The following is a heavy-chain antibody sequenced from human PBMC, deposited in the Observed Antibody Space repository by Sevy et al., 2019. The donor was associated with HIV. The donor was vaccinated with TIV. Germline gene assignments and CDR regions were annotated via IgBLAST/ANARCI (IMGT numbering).Heavy chain of an antibody. V-gene: IGHV4-39*01. D-gene: IGHD4-17*01. CDR2: IYYSGST. Sequence: SETLSLTCTVSGGSISSSSYYWGWIRQPPGKGLEWIGSIYYSGSTYYNPSLKSRVTISVDTSKNQFSLKLSSVTAADTAVYYCARTIDYGASRDAFDIWGQRTMVTVSS. J-gene: IGHJ3*02. CDR3: ARTIDYGASRDAFDI. CDR1: GGSISSSSYY.